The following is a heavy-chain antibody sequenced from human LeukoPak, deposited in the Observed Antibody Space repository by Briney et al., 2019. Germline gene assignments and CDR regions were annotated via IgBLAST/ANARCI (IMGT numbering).Heavy chain of an antibody. J-gene: IGHJ4*02. D-gene: IGHD6-13*01. CDR3: ARASQQLVFDY. Sequence: SETLSLTCAVYGGSFSGYYWSWIRQPPGKGLEWIGVINHSGSTNYNPSLKSRVTISVDTSKNQFSLKLSSVTAADTAVYYCARASQQLVFDYWGQGTLVTVSS. CDR1: GGSFSGYY. V-gene: IGHV4-34*01. CDR2: INHSGST.